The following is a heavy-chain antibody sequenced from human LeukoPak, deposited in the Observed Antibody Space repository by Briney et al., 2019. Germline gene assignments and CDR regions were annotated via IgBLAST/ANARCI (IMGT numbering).Heavy chain of an antibody. J-gene: IGHJ4*02. CDR3: ARRSAYSSSSGFNL. CDR2: INHSGGT. Sequence: SETLSLTCAVYGGSFGGFYWSWVRQPPGTGLEWIGHINHSGGTNYNPSLKSRVTIPVDTSNNNFSLKMNSVTAADTAVYYCARRSAYSSSSGFNLWGQGTLVTVSS. D-gene: IGHD6-6*01. CDR1: GGSFGGFY. V-gene: IGHV4-34*01.